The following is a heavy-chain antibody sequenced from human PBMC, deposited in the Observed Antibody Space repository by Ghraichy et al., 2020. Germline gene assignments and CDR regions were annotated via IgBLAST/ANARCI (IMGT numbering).Heavy chain of an antibody. J-gene: IGHJ4*02. Sequence: ASVKVSCKASGYTFTSYYMHWVRQAPGQGLEWMGIINPSGGSTSYAQKFQGRVTMTRDTSTSTVYMELSSLRSEDTAVYYCARGIITMVRGVGQKYFGYWGQGTLVTVSS. V-gene: IGHV1-46*03. CDR3: ARGIITMVRGVGQKYFGY. CDR1: GYTFTSYY. CDR2: INPSGGST. D-gene: IGHD3-10*01.